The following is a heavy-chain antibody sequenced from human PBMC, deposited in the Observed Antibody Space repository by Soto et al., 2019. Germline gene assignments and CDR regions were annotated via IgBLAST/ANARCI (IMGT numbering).Heavy chain of an antibody. D-gene: IGHD2-21*02. CDR3: EREPLCGGVCYDHWLDP. CDR2: SKIGNGNT. Sequence: QVQLVQSGAEVKKPGASVRVSCRTSGYTFTSYAIHWVRQAPGQGLEWMAWSKIGNGNTKYSQKFQGRVTVSRDTSASTAYMELSSLRSEDTAVYYCEREPLCGGVCYDHWLDPWGQGTLVTVSS. V-gene: IGHV1-3*04. J-gene: IGHJ5*02. CDR1: GYTFTSYA.